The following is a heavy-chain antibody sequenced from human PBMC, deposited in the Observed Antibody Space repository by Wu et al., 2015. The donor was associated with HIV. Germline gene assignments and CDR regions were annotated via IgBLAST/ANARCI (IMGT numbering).Heavy chain of an antibody. J-gene: IGHJ2*01. CDR3: AREWAVAGPLMSADEEYWYFDL. CDR2: ISGYNGNT. D-gene: IGHD6-19*01. V-gene: IGHV1-18*01. Sequence: LVQSGAEIKKPGTSVKVSCQASGFSFGSYSFSWVRQGPGQRLEWMGWISGYNGNTVYAESFQDRLTLTKDIGTYLAHMELRNLTSDDTAFYYCAREWAVAGPLMSADEEYWYFDLWGRGTLATVSS. CDR1: GFSFGSYS.